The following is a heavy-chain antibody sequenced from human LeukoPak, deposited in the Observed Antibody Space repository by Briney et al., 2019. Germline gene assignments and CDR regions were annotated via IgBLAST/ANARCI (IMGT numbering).Heavy chain of an antibody. CDR3: TTLYRGDP. CDR2: IKNKANGETT. D-gene: IGHD4-11*01. J-gene: IGHJ5*02. Sequence: GGSLRLFCAASGFTVSSASMSWVRQAPGKGLEWLGLIKNKANGETTDYAAPVKGRFTISRDDSKNTLFLQVNSLKTEDTAVYYCTTLYRGDPWGQGTLVTVSS. V-gene: IGHV3-15*01. CDR1: GFTVSSAS.